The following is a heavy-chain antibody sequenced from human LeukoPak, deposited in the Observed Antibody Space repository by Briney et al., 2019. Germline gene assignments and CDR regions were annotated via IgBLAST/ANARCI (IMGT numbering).Heavy chain of an antibody. V-gene: IGHV4-38-2*02. J-gene: IGHJ4*02. CDR2: IYHSGST. CDR3: ARDDYYYDSSGYYSTFDY. CDR1: GYSISSGYY. Sequence: SETLSLTCTVSGYSISSGYYWGWIRQPPGKGLEWIGSIYHSGSTYYNPSLKSRVTISVDTSKNQFSLKLSSVTAADTAVYYCARDDYYYDSSGYYSTFDYWGQGTLVTVSS. D-gene: IGHD3-22*01.